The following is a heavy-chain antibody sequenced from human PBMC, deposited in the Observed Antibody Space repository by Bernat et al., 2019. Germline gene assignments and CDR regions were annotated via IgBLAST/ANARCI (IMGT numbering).Heavy chain of an antibody. J-gene: IGHJ4*02. V-gene: IGHV3-73*01. CDR1: GFTFSGSA. CDR3: TTPTATLDY. CDR2: IRSKANSYAK. D-gene: IGHD1-1*01. Sequence: EVQLVESGGGLVQPGGSLKLSCAASGFTFSGSAMHWVRQASGKGLEWVGRIRSKANSYAKAYAASVEGGFTISKDDSKNTADLRMNRLKTEDTAVYYCTTPTATLDYWGQGTLVTVSS.